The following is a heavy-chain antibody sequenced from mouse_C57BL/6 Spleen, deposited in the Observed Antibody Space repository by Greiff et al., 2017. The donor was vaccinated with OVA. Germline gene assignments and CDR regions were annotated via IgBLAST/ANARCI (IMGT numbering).Heavy chain of an antibody. D-gene: IGHD4-1*01. CDR1: GFTFSDYG. J-gene: IGHJ2*01. CDR2: ISSGSSTI. Sequence: EVNLVESGGGLVKPGGSLKLSCAASGFTFSDYGMHWVRQAPEKGLEWVAYISSGSSTIYYADTVKGRFTISRDNAKNTLFLQMTSLRSEDTAMYYCAKNWDEQGFFDYWGQGTTLTVSS. CDR3: AKNWDEQGFFDY. V-gene: IGHV5-17*01.